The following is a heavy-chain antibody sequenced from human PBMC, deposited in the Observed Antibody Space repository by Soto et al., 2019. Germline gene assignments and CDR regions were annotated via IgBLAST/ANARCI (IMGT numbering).Heavy chain of an antibody. CDR2: ISGSGGST. V-gene: IGHV3-23*01. CDR1: GFTFSSYA. D-gene: IGHD6-19*01. CDR3: AKDLIGRGIAVAGSDY. Sequence: GGSLRLSCAASGFTFSSYAMSWVRQAPGKGLEWVSAISGSGGSTYYADSVKGRFTISRDNSKNTLYLQMNSLRAEDTAVYYCAKDLIGRGIAVAGSDYWGQGTLVTVSS. J-gene: IGHJ4*02.